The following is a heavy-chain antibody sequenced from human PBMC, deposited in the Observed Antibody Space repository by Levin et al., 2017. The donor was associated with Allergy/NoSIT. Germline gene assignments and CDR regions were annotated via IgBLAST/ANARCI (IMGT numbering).Heavy chain of an antibody. J-gene: IGHJ6*02. D-gene: IGHD3-22*01. CDR2: ISAGGNYI. CDR3: ASWAMYHYDRSAFDYFYYAVDG. Sequence: GESLKISCAASGILFSSYDMNWVRQAPGKGLEWVSSISAGGNYIYYADSVKGRFTISRDNAKNSLFLQMNSLRAEDTAVYYCASWAMYHYDRSAFDYFYYAVDGWRQATTVTVSS. V-gene: IGHV3-21*01. CDR1: GILFSSYD.